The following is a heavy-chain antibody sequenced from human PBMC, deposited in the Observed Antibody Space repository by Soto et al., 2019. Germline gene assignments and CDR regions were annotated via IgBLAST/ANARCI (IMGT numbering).Heavy chain of an antibody. Sequence: QVQLQESGPGLVKPSETLSLTCTVSGGSISIYCWSWVRQPPGEGLEWIANICNSGGTNYNPSLKCRVVISVDTSRNQFSLKLSSVTAADTAVYYCARGVGRYGSNLDYWGQGTLVTVSS. J-gene: IGHJ4*02. CDR2: ICNSGGT. CDR3: ARGVGRYGSNLDY. D-gene: IGHD1-26*01. V-gene: IGHV4-59*01. CDR1: GGSISIYC.